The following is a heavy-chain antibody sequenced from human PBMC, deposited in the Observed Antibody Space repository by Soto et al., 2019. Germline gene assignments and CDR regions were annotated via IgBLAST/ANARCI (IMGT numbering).Heavy chain of an antibody. J-gene: IGHJ6*03. CDR1: GGSISSYY. D-gene: IGHD3-3*01. CDR2: IYYSGST. CDR3: ASTIFGVVTPPQPYYYYYYMDV. Sequence: SETLSLTCTVSGGSISSYYWSWIRQPPGKGLEWIGYIYYSGSTNYNPSLKSRVTISVDTSKNQFSLKLSSVTAADTAVYYCASTIFGVVTPPQPYYYYYYMDVWGKGTTVTVSS. V-gene: IGHV4-59*08.